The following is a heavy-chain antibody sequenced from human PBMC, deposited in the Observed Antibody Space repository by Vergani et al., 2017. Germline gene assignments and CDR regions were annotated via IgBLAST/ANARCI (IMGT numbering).Heavy chain of an antibody. CDR2: ISGSGGNT. V-gene: IGHV3-23*01. CDR3: TSQTKGELRYYIDY. Sequence: EVQLLESGGNLIQPGGSLRLSCGASGFTFSSYAMTWVRLAPGKGLQWVSAISGSGGNTFYTDSVKGRFTISRDNSKDTLYLQMNSLRVEDTAIYYCTSQTKGELRYYIDYWGQGTLVTVSS. D-gene: IGHD1-7*01. J-gene: IGHJ4*02. CDR1: GFTFSSYA.